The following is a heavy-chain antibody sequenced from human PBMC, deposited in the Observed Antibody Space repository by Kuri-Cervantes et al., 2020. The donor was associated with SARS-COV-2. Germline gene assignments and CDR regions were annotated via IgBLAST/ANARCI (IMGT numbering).Heavy chain of an antibody. V-gene: IGHV3-20*04. CDR1: GFTFDDYG. D-gene: IGHD2-2*01. CDR3: AREGCSSTSCRENYYYMDV. Sequence: GESLKISCAASGFTFDDYGMSWVRQAPGKGLEWVSGINWNGGSTGYADSVKGRFTISRDNAKNSLYLQMNSLRAEDTALYYCAREGCSSTSCRENYYYMDVWGKGTTVTVSS. CDR2: INWNGGST. J-gene: IGHJ6*03.